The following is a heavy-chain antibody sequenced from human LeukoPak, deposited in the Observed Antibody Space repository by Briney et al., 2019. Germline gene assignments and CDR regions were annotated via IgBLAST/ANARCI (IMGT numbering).Heavy chain of an antibody. CDR3: KSGGAAPGSFDY. V-gene: IGHV3-7*01. CDR1: GFTFTTCW. Sequence: GGSLRLSCAASGFTFTTCWMSWVRQAPGKGRQWVANIKHDGSEQYYVDSVKGGFTISRDNAKNSLFLQMNSLGVEDTAVYYCKSGGAAPGSFDYWGHGALVTVSS. CDR2: IKHDGSEQ. D-gene: IGHD1-26*01. J-gene: IGHJ4*01.